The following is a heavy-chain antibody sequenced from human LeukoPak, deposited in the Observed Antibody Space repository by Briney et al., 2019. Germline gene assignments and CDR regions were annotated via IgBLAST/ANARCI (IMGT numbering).Heavy chain of an antibody. D-gene: IGHD3-22*01. J-gene: IGHJ4*02. Sequence: PGGSLTPSCAAWGFTFSSYAMSWLRQAPGKGLEGVSAISGSGGSTYYADSVKGRFTISRDNSKNTLYLQMNSLRAEDTAVYYCAKILQSRDYYDSSGYDYWGQGTLVTVSS. CDR1: GFTFSSYA. CDR2: ISGSGGST. V-gene: IGHV3-23*01. CDR3: AKILQSRDYYDSSGYDY.